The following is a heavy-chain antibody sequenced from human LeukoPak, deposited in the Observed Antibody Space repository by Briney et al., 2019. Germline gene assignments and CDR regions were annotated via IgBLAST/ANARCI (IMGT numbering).Heavy chain of an antibody. D-gene: IGHD6-13*01. CDR3: ARDRASSSWSYFDY. J-gene: IGHJ4*02. CDR1: GLTFSTYG. V-gene: IGHV3-74*01. Sequence: GGSLRLSCAASGLTFSTYGMHWVRQAPGKGLVWVSRINTDGSSTSYADSVKGRFTISRDNAKNTLYLQMNSLRAEDTAVYYCARDRASSSWSYFDYWGQGTLVTVSS. CDR2: INTDGSST.